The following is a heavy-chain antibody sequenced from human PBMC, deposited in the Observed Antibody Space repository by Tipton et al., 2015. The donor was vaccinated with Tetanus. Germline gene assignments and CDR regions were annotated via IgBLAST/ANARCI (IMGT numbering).Heavy chain of an antibody. CDR1: GYAFSNSA. CDR3: AKDLRYLSSWHDS. D-gene: IGHD6-13*01. V-gene: IGHV3-23*01. J-gene: IGHJ5*01. Sequence: SLRLSCAASGYAFSNSAMSWVRQAPGKGLEGVSAITGSGETTYYADSVRGRFTISRDNSKNTLYLQMNSLGPEDTAVYYCAKDLRYLSSWHDSWGQGALVTVSS. CDR2: ITGSGETT.